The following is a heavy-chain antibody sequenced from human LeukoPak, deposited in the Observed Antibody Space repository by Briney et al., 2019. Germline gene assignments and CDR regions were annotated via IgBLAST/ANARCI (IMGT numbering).Heavy chain of an antibody. D-gene: IGHD4-11*01. Sequence: SGGSLGLSCAASGFTFSSYGIHWVRQAPGKGLEWVAFIWYDGSYKYYADSVKGRLTISRDNSKNTVDLQMNSLRVEDTAVYYCAKGDYSNYPLHLDYWGQGTLVTVSS. CDR2: IWYDGSYK. CDR1: GFTFSSYG. J-gene: IGHJ4*02. CDR3: AKGDYSNYPLHLDY. V-gene: IGHV3-30*02.